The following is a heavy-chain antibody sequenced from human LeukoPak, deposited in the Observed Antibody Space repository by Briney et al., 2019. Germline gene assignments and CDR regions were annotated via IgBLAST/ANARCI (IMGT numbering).Heavy chain of an antibody. J-gene: IGHJ4*02. CDR2: IYYSGST. CDR3: ARHNRAAAPYDY. Sequence: SSETLSLTCTVSGGSISSYYWSWIRQPPGKGLEWIGYIYYSGSTNYNPSLKSRVTISVDTSKNQFSLKLSSVTAADTAVYYCARHNRAAAPYDYWGQGTLVTVSS. D-gene: IGHD6-13*01. V-gene: IGHV4-59*08. CDR1: GGSISSYY.